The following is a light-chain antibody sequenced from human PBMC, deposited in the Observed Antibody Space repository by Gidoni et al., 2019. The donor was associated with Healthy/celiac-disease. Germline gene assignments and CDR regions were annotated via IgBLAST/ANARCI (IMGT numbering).Light chain of an antibody. V-gene: IGLV3-9*01. J-gene: IGLJ2*01. CDR3: QVWDSSSVV. CDR2: RDS. Sequence: RRRPARTPWGGNNSGSKNVHWDQRKPGQAAVLVIYRDSNRPSGIPERFSGSNSGNTATLTSSRAQAGDEADYYCQVWDSSSVVFGGGTKLTVL. CDR1: NSGSKN.